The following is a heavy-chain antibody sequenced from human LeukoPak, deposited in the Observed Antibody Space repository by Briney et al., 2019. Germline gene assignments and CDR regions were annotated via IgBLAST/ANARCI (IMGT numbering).Heavy chain of an antibody. J-gene: IGHJ6*02. CDR1: GGSFSGYY. V-gene: IGHV4-34*01. Sequence: SETLSLTCAVYGGSFSGYYWSWIRQPPGKGLEWIGEINHSGSTNYNPSLKSRVTISVDTSKNQFSLKLSSVTAADTAVYYCARGRARPQVDVWGQGTTVTVSS. CDR3: ARGRARPQVDV. CDR2: INHSGST.